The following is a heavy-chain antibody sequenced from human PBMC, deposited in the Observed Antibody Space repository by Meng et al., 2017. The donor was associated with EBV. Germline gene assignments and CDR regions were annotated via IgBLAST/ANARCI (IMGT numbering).Heavy chain of an antibody. CDR2: TNEDGGIT. J-gene: IGHJ4*02. Sequence: EGELVESRGGPVRPGGSLRLSCAVSGFTFSRFWMHWVRQVPGKGLVWVARTNEDGGITNYADSVKGRFIISRDNTRNTLYLQMNSLRDEDTAVYFCSRDLAGPFDDWGQGTLVTVSS. V-gene: IGHV3-74*01. CDR1: GFTFSRFW. CDR3: SRDLAGPFDD.